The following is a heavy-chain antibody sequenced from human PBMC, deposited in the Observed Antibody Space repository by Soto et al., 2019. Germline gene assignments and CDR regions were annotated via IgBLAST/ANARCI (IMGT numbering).Heavy chain of an antibody. CDR1: GFTFSSYA. J-gene: IGHJ4*02. D-gene: IGHD3-22*01. V-gene: IGHV3-30-3*01. CDR3: ARATRGRYYDSSGYYYEN. Sequence: QVQLVESGGGVVQPGRSLRLSCAASGFTFSSYAMYWVRQAPGKGLEWVAVISYDGSNKYYADSVKGRFTISRDNSKNTLYLQMNSLRAEDTAVYYCARATRGRYYDSSGYYYENWGQGTLVTVSS. CDR2: ISYDGSNK.